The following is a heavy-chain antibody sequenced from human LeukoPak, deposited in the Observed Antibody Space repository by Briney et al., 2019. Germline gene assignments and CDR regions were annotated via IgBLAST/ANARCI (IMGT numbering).Heavy chain of an antibody. Sequence: GGSLRLSCAASGFTVSSNYMSWVRQAPGKGLEWVSAISGSGGSTYYADSVKGRFTISRDNPKNTLYLQMNSLRAEDTAVYYCAKMGVVIHKALDYWGQGTLVTVSS. CDR1: GFTVSSNY. D-gene: IGHD3-22*01. CDR3: AKMGVVIHKALDY. CDR2: ISGSGGST. J-gene: IGHJ4*02. V-gene: IGHV3-23*01.